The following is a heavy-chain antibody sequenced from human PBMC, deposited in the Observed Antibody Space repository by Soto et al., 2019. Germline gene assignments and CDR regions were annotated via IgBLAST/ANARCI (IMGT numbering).Heavy chain of an antibody. V-gene: IGHV3-74*01. D-gene: IGHD2-15*01. Sequence: EVQLVESGGGLVQPGGSLRLSCAASGFTFSSYWMHWVRQAPGKGLVWVSRINSDGSSTSYEDSVKGRFTISRDNAKNTVYLQMNGLRAEDTAVYYCARTSLVVPAATREDYWGQGTLVTVSS. CDR1: GFTFSSYW. CDR2: INSDGSST. CDR3: ARTSLVVPAATREDY. J-gene: IGHJ4*02.